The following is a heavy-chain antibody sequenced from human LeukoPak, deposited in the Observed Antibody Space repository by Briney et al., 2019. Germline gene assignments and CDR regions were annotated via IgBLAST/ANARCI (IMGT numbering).Heavy chain of an antibody. V-gene: IGHV1-18*01. CDR3: ARDRSYGDYFSDY. D-gene: IGHD4-17*01. Sequence: ASVKVSCKASGYTFTSYGISWVRQAPGQGLEWMGWINAGNGNTKYSQKFQGRVTITRDTSASTAYMELSSLRSEDTAVYYCARDRSYGDYFSDYWGQGTLVTVSS. J-gene: IGHJ4*02. CDR2: INAGNGNT. CDR1: GYTFTSYG.